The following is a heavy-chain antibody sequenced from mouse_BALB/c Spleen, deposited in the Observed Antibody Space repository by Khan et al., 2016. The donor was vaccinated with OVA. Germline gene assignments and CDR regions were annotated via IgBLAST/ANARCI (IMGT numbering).Heavy chain of an antibody. D-gene: IGHD2-4*01. J-gene: IGHJ3*01. Sequence: VQLKQSGPGLVKPSQSPSLTCTVTGYSITSEYAWNWIRQFPGNKLEFLVYIYYSGNTRFNLSLKSRASITRDTSKNQFFLQLNSVTTEDTATYYCARKDYYDYDPFPYWGQGTLVTVSA. CDR1: GYSITSEYA. CDR3: ARKDYYDYDPFPY. V-gene: IGHV3-2*02. CDR2: IYYSGNT.